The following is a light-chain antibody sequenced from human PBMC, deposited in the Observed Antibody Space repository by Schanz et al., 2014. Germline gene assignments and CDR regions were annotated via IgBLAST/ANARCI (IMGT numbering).Light chain of an antibody. CDR3: CSYAGSKWV. V-gene: IGLV2-23*02. CDR2: DVT. Sequence: QSALTQPASVSGSPGQSITISCTGTSSDIGSYNYVSWYQQYPGEAPKLIIYDVTYRPSGVSHRFSGSKSGNTASLTISGLQPEDDADYYCCSYAGSKWVFGGGTKLTVL. CDR1: SSDIGSYNY. J-gene: IGLJ3*02.